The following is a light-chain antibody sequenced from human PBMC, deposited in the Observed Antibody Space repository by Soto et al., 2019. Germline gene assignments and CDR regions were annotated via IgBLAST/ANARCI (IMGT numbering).Light chain of an antibody. J-gene: IGLJ7*01. Sequence: QAVVTQEPSLTVSPGGTVTLTCASSTGAVTSGYYPNWFQQKPGQAPRSLIYTTTYRHSWTPARFSGSLLGAKAALTLSGVQPEDEADSYCLLYYGGPWVFGGGTQLTVL. CDR3: LLYYGGPWV. V-gene: IGLV7-43*01. CDR2: TTT. CDR1: TGAVTSGYY.